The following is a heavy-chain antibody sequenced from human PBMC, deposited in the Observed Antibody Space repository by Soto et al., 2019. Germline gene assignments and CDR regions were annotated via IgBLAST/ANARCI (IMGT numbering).Heavy chain of an antibody. J-gene: IGHJ5*02. Sequence: SETLSLTCTVSGGSISSSSYYWGWIRQPPGKGLEWIGSIYYSGSTYYNPSLKSRVTISVDTSKNQFSLKLSSVTAADTAVYYCARPLHLDSSGYGNWFDPWGQGTLVTVSS. CDR1: GGSISSSSYY. CDR2: IYYSGST. D-gene: IGHD3-22*01. CDR3: ARPLHLDSSGYGNWFDP. V-gene: IGHV4-39*01.